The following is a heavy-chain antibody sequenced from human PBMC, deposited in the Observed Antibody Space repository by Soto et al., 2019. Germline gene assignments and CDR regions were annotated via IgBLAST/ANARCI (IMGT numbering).Heavy chain of an antibody. Sequence: SETLSLTCTVSGGSISSSSYYWGWIRQPPGKGLEWIGSTYYSGSTYYNPSLKSRVTISVDTSKNQFSLKLSSVTAADTAVYYCARHGYSSSPPFDYWGQGTLVTVSS. V-gene: IGHV4-39*01. D-gene: IGHD6-6*01. CDR3: ARHGYSSSPPFDY. J-gene: IGHJ4*02. CDR1: GGSISSSSYY. CDR2: TYYSGST.